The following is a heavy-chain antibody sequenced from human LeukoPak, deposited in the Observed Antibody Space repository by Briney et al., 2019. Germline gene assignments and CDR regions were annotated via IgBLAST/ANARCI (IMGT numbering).Heavy chain of an antibody. D-gene: IGHD6-13*01. CDR3: AKDSSSSWSPPFDY. V-gene: IGHV3-30*02. Sequence: PGGSLRLSCAASGFTFSSYGMHWVRQAPGKGLEWVAFIRYDGSNKYYADSVKGRFTISRDNSKNTLYLQMNSLRAEDTAVYYCAKDSSSSWSPPFDYWGQGTLVTVSS. J-gene: IGHJ4*02. CDR1: GFTFSSYG. CDR2: IRYDGSNK.